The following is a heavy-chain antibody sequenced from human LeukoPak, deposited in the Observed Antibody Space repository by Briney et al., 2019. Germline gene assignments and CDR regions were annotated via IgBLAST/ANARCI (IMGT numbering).Heavy chain of an antibody. J-gene: IGHJ4*02. Sequence: PGGSLRLSCAASGFTFSSYAMSWVRQAPGKGLEWVSAISGSGGSTYYADSVKGRFTISRDNSKSTLYLQMNSLRAEDTAVYYCAKTPIDSSSWSSPFDYWGQGTLVTVSS. CDR2: ISGSGGST. D-gene: IGHD6-13*01. V-gene: IGHV3-23*01. CDR3: AKTPIDSSSWSSPFDY. CDR1: GFTFSSYA.